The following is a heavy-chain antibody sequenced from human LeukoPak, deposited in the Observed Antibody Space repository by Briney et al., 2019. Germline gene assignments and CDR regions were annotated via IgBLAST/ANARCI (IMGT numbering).Heavy chain of an antibody. Sequence: GGSLRLSCAASGFTVSSNYMNWVRQAPGKGLEWVSIIYSGATTYYADSVKGRFTISRDNSKNTLFLQMNSLRAEDTAVYYCARLSTFFSGERYDTDFFYYYYYMDVWGKGTTVTISS. J-gene: IGHJ6*03. D-gene: IGHD3-3*01. V-gene: IGHV3-53*01. CDR3: ARLSTFFSGERYDTDFFYYYYYMDV. CDR2: IYSGATT. CDR1: GFTVSSNY.